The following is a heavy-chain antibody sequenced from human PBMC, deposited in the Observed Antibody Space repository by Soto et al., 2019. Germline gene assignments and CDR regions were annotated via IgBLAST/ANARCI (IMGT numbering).Heavy chain of an antibody. D-gene: IGHD4-4*01. Sequence: QVHLRESGPGLVKPSETLSLTCTVSGGSMSSNYWSWIRQSPGKGLEWIGFVYYGGTSCNPSFESRVTMSVDTPKKQFSLELSSVTAADTAIYYCVSYRGAFYFDHWGQGTLVTVSS. V-gene: IGHV4-59*01. CDR3: VSYRGAFYFDH. CDR2: VYYGGT. CDR1: GGSMSSNY. J-gene: IGHJ4*02.